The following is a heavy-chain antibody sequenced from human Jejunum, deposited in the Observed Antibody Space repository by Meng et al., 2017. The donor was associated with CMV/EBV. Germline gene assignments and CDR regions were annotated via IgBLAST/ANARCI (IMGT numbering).Heavy chain of an antibody. D-gene: IGHD4-11*01. J-gene: IGHJ4*02. CDR2: ITANGDTT. CDR1: GFTFSSNA. Sequence: EVQLLESGGGLVQPGGSLRLSCAASGFTFSSNAMGWVRQAPGKGLEWVSSITANGDTTFYRDSVKGRFTISRDNSKNTLYLQMNSLRADDTAVYFCARGDYSFDYWGQGTLVTVSS. CDR3: ARGDYSFDY. V-gene: IGHV3-23*01.